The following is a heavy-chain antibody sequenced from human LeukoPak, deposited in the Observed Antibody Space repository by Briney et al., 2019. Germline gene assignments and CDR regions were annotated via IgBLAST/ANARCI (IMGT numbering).Heavy chain of an antibody. V-gene: IGHV5-51*01. Sequence: GASLQTSCEAAGSIFTSYWNGGGRQLPGKGLGGMGIIYHGDSDTRYSPSFQAQVTISADKTINTAYLQWNNLKASDTAIYYCARLLTGEYYFASWGQGTLVTVSS. J-gene: IGHJ4*02. CDR3: ARLLTGEYYFAS. CDR1: GSIFTSYW. CDR2: IYHGDSDT.